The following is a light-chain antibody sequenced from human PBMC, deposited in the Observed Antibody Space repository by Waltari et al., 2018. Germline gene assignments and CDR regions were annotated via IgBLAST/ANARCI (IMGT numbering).Light chain of an antibody. J-gene: IGLJ3*02. V-gene: IGLV3-19*01. CDR3: NARDSSGNHWV. CDR2: GKN. Sequence: QKPGQAPVLVIHGKNNRPSGIPDRFSGSSSGNTASLTITGAQAEDEADYYCNARDSSGNHWVFGGGTKLTVL.